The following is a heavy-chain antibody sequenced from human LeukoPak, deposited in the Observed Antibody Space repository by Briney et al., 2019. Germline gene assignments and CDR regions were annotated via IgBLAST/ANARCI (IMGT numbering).Heavy chain of an antibody. D-gene: IGHD3-10*01. CDR2: INSDGSDA. CDR3: ARSEYSFDY. V-gene: IGHV3-74*01. Sequence: GGSLRLSCVVSGFTFRSYWMHWVRHVPGKGLVWVSRINSDGSDATYTDSVKGRFAISRDNAKNTLYLQMNSLRAEDTAVYYCARSEYSFDYWGHGTLVTVSS. J-gene: IGHJ4*01. CDR1: GFTFRSYW.